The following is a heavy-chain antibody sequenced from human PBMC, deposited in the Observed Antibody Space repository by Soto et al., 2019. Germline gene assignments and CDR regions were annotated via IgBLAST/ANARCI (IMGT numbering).Heavy chain of an antibody. CDR2: IYYSGST. V-gene: IGHV4-59*01. CDR1: GGSISSYY. J-gene: IGHJ6*02. CDR3: ARDLAGGYCSGGSCHYYYGMDV. Sequence: PSETLSLTCTVSGGSISSYYWSWIRQPPGKGLEWIGYIYYSGSTNYNPSLKSRVTISVDTSKNQFSLKLSSVTAADTAVYYCARDLAGGYCSGGSCHYYYGMDVWGQGTTVTVSS. D-gene: IGHD2-15*01.